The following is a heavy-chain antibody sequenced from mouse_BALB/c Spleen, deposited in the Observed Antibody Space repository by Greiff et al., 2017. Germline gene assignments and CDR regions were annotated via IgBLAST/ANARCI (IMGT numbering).Heavy chain of an antibody. V-gene: IGHV1-9*01. CDR1: GYTFSSYW. J-gene: IGHJ3*01. Sequence: QVQLQQSGAELMKPGASVKISCKTTGYTFSSYWIEWVKQRPGHGLEWIGEILPGSGSTNYNEKFKGKATFTADTSSNTAYMQLSSLTSEDSAVYYCARGEVYGNYVAYWGQGTLVTVSA. CDR3: ARGEVYGNYVAY. D-gene: IGHD2-1*01. CDR2: ILPGSGST.